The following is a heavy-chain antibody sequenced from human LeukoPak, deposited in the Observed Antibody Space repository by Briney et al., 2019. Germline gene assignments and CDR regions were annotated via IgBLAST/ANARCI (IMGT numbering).Heavy chain of an antibody. V-gene: IGHV4-34*01. J-gene: IGHJ4*02. CDR2: INHSGST. D-gene: IGHD3-10*01. Sequence: KPSETLSLTCAVYGGSFSGYYWSWIRQPPGKGLEWIGEINHSGSTNYNPSLKSRVTISVDTSKNQFSLKLSSVTAADTAVYYCARVNWWFGTEIDYWGQGTLVTVSS. CDR3: ARVNWWFGTEIDY. CDR1: GGSFSGYY.